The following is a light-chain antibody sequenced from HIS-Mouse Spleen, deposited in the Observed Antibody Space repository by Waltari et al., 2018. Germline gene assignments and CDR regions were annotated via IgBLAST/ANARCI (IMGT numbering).Light chain of an antibody. Sequence: EIVLTQSPGTLSLSPGERATLSCRASQSVSSSYLAWYQQNPGQAPRLLIYGASSRATGIPDMFSGSGSGTDFTLTISRLEPADFAVYYCQQYGSSPRFGPGTKVDIK. CDR2: GAS. V-gene: IGKV3-20*01. J-gene: IGKJ3*01. CDR3: QQYGSSPR. CDR1: QSVSSSY.